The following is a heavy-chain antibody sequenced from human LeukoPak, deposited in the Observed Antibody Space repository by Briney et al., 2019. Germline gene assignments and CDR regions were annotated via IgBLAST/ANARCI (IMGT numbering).Heavy chain of an antibody. CDR3: ARGDGGSGSYYNHDY. Sequence: SETLSLTCTVSGYSISSGYYWGWIRQPPGAGLERIWSIYYSGSTYYSPSLKSRATISVDTSKNQFSLNLNSVTAADTAVYYCARGDGGSGSYYNHDYWGQGTLVTVSS. CDR1: GYSISSGYY. J-gene: IGHJ4*02. CDR2: IYYSGST. D-gene: IGHD3-10*01. V-gene: IGHV4-38-2*02.